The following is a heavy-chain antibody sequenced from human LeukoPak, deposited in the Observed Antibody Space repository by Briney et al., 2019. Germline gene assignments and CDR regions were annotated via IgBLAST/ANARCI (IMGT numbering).Heavy chain of an antibody. D-gene: IGHD6-13*01. J-gene: IGHJ4*02. CDR1: GFTLNIYA. V-gene: IGHV3-23*01. Sequence: GGSLRLSCAASGFTLNIYAMNWVRQAPGKGLDWVSSLTGSGRDTYYTDSVKGRFTISRDNSKNTLYLQMNSLRPDDTAVYYCAKIAATDPINFWGQGTLVTVSS. CDR3: AKIAATDPINF. CDR2: LTGSGRDT.